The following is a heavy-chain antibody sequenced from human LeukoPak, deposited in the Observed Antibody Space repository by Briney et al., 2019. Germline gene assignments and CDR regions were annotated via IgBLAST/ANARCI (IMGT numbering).Heavy chain of an antibody. Sequence: SQTLSLTCAISGDCVSSNSAAWNWIRQSPSRGLEWLGRTYYRSKWYNDYAVSVKSRITINPDTSKNQFSLQLNSVTPEDTAVYYCARVGLRYCSSTSCYMYNWFDPWGQGTLVTVSS. V-gene: IGHV6-1*01. CDR2: TYYRSKWYN. J-gene: IGHJ5*02. CDR3: ARVGLRYCSSTSCYMYNWFDP. D-gene: IGHD2-2*02. CDR1: GDCVSSNSAA.